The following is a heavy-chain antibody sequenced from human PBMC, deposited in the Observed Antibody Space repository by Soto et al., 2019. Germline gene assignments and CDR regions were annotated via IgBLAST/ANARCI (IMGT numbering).Heavy chain of an antibody. CDR1: GGSISSYY. D-gene: IGHD3-10*01. Sequence: SETLSLTCTVSGGSISSYYWSWIGQRPGKGKEWSGYIYFRGTTNYNPSLKSRVSMSADTAKNKISLKLKSGTAADRAVYECTRAQGSGFFVSCGQGTLVTVSS. CDR3: TRAQGSGFFVS. V-gene: IGHV4-59*01. CDR2: IYFRGTT. J-gene: IGHJ5*01.